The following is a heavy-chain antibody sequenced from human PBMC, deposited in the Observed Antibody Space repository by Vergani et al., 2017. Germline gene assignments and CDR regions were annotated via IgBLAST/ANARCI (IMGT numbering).Heavy chain of an antibody. CDR2: IRSKANSYAT. V-gene: IGHV3-73*02. D-gene: IGHD4-17*01. Sequence: EVQLVESGGGLVQPGGSLKLSCAASGFTFSGSAMHWVRQASGKGLEWVGRIRSKANSYATAYAASVKGRFTISRDDSKNTAYLQMNSLKTEDTAVYYCARSPYHYGDFYFDYWGQGTLVTVSS. J-gene: IGHJ4*02. CDR3: ARSPYHYGDFYFDY. CDR1: GFTFSGSA.